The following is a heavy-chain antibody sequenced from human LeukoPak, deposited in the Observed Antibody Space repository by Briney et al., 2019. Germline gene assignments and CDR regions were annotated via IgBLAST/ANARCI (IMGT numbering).Heavy chain of an antibody. V-gene: IGHV3-30*18. CDR2: ISYDGSEK. CDR1: GVAFRTYG. J-gene: IGHJ6*02. D-gene: IGHD3-10*01. CDR3: AKDRGGTMVRGGYYYYGMDD. Sequence: GGSLRLSCAASGVAFRTYGMHWVRQAPGKGLEWVAVISYDGSEKHNADSVKGRFTISRDNSKNMLYLEMNSLRTEDTAVYYCAKDRGGTMVRGGYYYYGMDDWGQGTTVTVSS.